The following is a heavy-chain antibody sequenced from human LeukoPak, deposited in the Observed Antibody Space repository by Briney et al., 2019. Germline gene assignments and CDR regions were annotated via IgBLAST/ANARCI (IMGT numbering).Heavy chain of an antibody. CDR2: IYYSGST. J-gene: IGHJ4*02. D-gene: IGHD6-13*01. CDR3: ARHEVKDLYSSSWSYLDY. Sequence: SQTLAPICSVSVPFFSGYYWSWIRQPPGKGLEEIGYIYYSGSTNYNPSLKSRVTLSVDTSKNQFSLKLSSVTAADTAVYYCARHEVKDLYSSSWSYLDYWGQGTLVTVSS. CDR1: VPFFSGYY. V-gene: IGHV4-59*08.